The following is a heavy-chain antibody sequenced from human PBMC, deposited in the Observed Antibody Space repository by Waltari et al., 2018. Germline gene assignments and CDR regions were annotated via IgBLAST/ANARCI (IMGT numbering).Heavy chain of an antibody. Sequence: EVQLVESGGGLVKPGGSLRLSCAASGFTFSSYSMNWVRQAAGKGLEWVSSISRSSSYIYYADSVKCRVTISRDNAKNSLYLQMNSLRAEDTAVYYCAREYNWNEDKDYWGQGTLVTVSS. CDR1: GFTFSSYS. J-gene: IGHJ4*02. CDR3: AREYNWNEDKDY. V-gene: IGHV3-21*01. CDR2: ISRSSSYI. D-gene: IGHD1-1*01.